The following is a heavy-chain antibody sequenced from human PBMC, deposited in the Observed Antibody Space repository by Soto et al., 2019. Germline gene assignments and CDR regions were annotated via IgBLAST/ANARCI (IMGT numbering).Heavy chain of an antibody. V-gene: IGHV1-46*03. CDR3: TRMSRSFDY. CDR1: GYPFSNYH. Sequence: QVLLEQSGAEVRRPGASVKISCQASGYPFSNYHMHWVRQAPGQGLEWMGMIDPDNGRTKFAQSLQGRVTMTRDTSTNSVYMELRALKSEVTAIYFCTRMSRSFDYWGQGSHVTVSS. J-gene: IGHJ4*02. CDR2: IDPDNGRT.